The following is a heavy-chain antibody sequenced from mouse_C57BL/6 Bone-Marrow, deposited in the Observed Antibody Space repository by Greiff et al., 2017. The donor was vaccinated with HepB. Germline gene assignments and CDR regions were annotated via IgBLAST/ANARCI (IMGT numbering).Heavy chain of an antibody. Sequence: EVKLVESGPELVKPGASVKMSCKASGYTFTDYNMHWVKQSHGKSLEWIGYINPNNGGTSYNQKFKGKATLTVNKSSSTAYMELRSLTSEDSAVYYCARSYYYGSRGYFDVWGTGTTVTVSS. V-gene: IGHV1-22*01. CDR3: ARSYYYGSRGYFDV. CDR2: INPNNGGT. J-gene: IGHJ1*03. CDR1: GYTFTDYN. D-gene: IGHD1-1*01.